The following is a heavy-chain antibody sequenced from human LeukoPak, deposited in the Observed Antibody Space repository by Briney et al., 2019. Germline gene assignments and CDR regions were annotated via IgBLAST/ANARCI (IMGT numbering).Heavy chain of an antibody. CDR1: GDSISSGDYY. CDR2: ISSSGST. D-gene: IGHD2-2*01. J-gene: IGHJ6*03. V-gene: IGHV4-61*02. Sequence: PSETLSLTCTVSGDSISSGDYYWSWIRQPAGKGLEWIGRISSSGSTNYNPSLKSRVTISVDTSKNQFSLKLSSVTAADTAVYYCARQLHYYYYYMDVWGKGTTVTISS. CDR3: ARQLHYYYYYMDV.